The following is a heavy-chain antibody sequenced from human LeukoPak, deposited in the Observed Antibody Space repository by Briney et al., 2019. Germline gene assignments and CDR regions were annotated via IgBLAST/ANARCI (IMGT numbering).Heavy chain of an antibody. J-gene: IGHJ4*02. CDR1: GITVSNYG. D-gene: IGHD3-10*01. Sequence: GGSLRLSCAVSGITVSNYGMSWVRQAPGKGLEWVAGISGSGGGTNYADSVKGRFTISRDNFKNTLYLQMNSLRAEDTAVYYCASTIFGSGSYSGDYWGQGTLVTVSS. CDR2: ISGSGGGT. CDR3: ASTIFGSGSYSGDY. V-gene: IGHV3-23*01.